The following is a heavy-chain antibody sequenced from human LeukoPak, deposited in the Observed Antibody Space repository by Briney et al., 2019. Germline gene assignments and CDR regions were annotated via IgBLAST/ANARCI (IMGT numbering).Heavy chain of an antibody. D-gene: IGHD3-9*01. CDR3: GREAIPYSPSPYYFDY. V-gene: IGHV4-59*01. Sequence: PSETLSLTCTVSGGSMRTYYWLWLRQPPGKALEWVGCIYYTGGTKYNPSLKRRITISVDTSKSQFSLRQSSVTAADTAVYYCGREAIPYSPSPYYFDYWGQGNLVTVSS. J-gene: IGHJ4*02. CDR2: IYYTGGT. CDR1: GGSMRTYY.